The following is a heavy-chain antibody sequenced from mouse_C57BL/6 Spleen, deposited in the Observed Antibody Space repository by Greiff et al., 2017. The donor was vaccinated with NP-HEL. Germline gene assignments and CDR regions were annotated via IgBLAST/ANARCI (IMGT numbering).Heavy chain of an antibody. V-gene: IGHV1-52*01. CDR2: IDPSDSET. D-gene: IGHD2-4*01. CDR1: GYTFTSYW. J-gene: IGHJ2*01. Sequence: QVHVKQSGAELVRPGSSVKLSCKASGYTFTSYWMHWVKQRPIQGLEWIGNIDPSDSETHYNQKFKDKATLTVDKSSSTAYMQLSSLTSEDSAVYYCASDYDGYYFDYWGQGTTLTVSS. CDR3: ASDYDGYYFDY.